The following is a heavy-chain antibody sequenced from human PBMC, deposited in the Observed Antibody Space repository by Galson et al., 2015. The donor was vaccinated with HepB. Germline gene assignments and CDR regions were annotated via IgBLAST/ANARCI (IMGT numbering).Heavy chain of an antibody. CDR3: ARSRSTVGATVDY. CDR1: GYTFTSYY. V-gene: IGHV1-46*03. CDR2: INPSGGST. D-gene: IGHD1-26*01. Sequence: SVKVSCKASGYTFTSYYMHWVRQAPGQGLEWMGIINPSGGSTGYAQKFQGRVTMTRDTSTSTVYMELSSLRSEDTAVYYCARSRSTVGATVDYWGQGTLVTVSS. J-gene: IGHJ4*02.